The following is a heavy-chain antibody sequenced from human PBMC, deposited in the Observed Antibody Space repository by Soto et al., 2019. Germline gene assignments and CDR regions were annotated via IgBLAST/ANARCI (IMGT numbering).Heavy chain of an antibody. V-gene: IGHV3-30*18. CDR1: GFTFSSYG. D-gene: IGHD5-12*01. Sequence: LSLPCAASGFTFSSYGMHWVRQAPGKGLEWVAVISYDGSNKYYADSVKGRFTISRDNSKNTLYLQMNSLRAEDTAVYYCAKDGLSGYADYYLYYFDYWGQGTLVTVSS. J-gene: IGHJ4*02. CDR3: AKDGLSGYADYYLYYFDY. CDR2: ISYDGSNK.